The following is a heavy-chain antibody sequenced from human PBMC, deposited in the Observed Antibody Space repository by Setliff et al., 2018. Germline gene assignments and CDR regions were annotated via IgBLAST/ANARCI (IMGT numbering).Heavy chain of an antibody. Sequence: PSETLSLTCAVSGYSISSGYYWGWIRQPPGKGLEWIGSIYHSGSTYYNPSLKSRVTISVDTSKNQFSLKLSSVTAADTAVYYCASELGMGGRDYWGQGTLVTVSS. CDR1: GYSISSGYY. CDR2: IYHSGST. CDR3: ASELGMGGRDY. V-gene: IGHV4-38-2*01. D-gene: IGHD7-27*01. J-gene: IGHJ4*02.